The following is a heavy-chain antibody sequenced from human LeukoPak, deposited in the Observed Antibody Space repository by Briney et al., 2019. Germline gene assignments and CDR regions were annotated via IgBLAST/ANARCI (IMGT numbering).Heavy chain of an antibody. Sequence: PSETLSRTCTVSGGSISSYYWSWIRQPPGKGLEWIGYIYYSGSTNYNPSLKSRVTISVDTSKNQFSLKLSSVTAADTAVYYCARVVYSSGCFDYWGQGTLVTVSS. J-gene: IGHJ4*02. CDR3: ARVVYSSGCFDY. D-gene: IGHD6-19*01. CDR1: GGSISSYY. V-gene: IGHV4-59*01. CDR2: IYYSGST.